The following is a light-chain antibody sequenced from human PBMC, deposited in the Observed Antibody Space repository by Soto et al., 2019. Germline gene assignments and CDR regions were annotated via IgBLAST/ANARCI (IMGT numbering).Light chain of an antibody. J-gene: IGKJ5*01. Sequence: DIQMPQSPSSLSASVGDRVTITCRASQSISSYLNWYQQKPGKAPKLLIYAASSLQSGVPSRFSGSGSGTDFTLTISSLQPEDFATYYCQQLNTYPITFAQGTRLEI. CDR2: AAS. CDR1: QSISSY. V-gene: IGKV1-39*01. CDR3: QQLNTYPIT.